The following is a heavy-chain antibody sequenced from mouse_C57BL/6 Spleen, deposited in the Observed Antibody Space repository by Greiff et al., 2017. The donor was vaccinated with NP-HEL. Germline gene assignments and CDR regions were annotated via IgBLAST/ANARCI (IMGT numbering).Heavy chain of an antibody. CDR3: ARFDGYFWFAY. Sequence: EVKLQESGPELVKPGASVKMSCKASGYTFTDYNMHWVKQSHGKSLEWIGYINPNNGGTSYNQKFKGKATLTVNKSSSTAYMELRSLTSEDSAVYYCARFDGYFWFAYWGQGTLVTVSA. D-gene: IGHD2-3*01. V-gene: IGHV1-22*01. J-gene: IGHJ3*01. CDR1: GYTFTDYN. CDR2: INPNNGGT.